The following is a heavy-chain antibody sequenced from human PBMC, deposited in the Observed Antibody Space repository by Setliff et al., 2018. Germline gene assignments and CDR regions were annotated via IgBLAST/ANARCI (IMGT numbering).Heavy chain of an antibody. J-gene: IGHJ4*02. CDR2: ISVYNGDT. D-gene: IGHD5-18*01. CDR3: ARAPSVELVTIRTNSWFTY. V-gene: IGHV1-18*01. CDR1: GYTFRNYA. Sequence: ASVKVSCKASGYTFRNYAFAWVRQAPGQGLEWVGWISVYNGDTNYAQKFQGRVTLTTDTSTSTAYMELRSLTSDDSAYYYCARAPSVELVTIRTNSWFTYWGQGTLVTVSS.